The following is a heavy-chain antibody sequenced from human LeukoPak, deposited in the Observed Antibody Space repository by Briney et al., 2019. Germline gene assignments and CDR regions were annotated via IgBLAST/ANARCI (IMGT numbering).Heavy chain of an antibody. V-gene: IGHV3-30*01. CDR1: GFTFSSYA. D-gene: IGHD3-16*01. J-gene: IGHJ4*02. Sequence: RAGGSLRLSCAASGFTFSSYAMHWVRQAPGRGLEWVALISFDGSDEYYADSVKGRFTISRDSSKNTLYLQMNSLRAEDTAVYYCARVVNGMITGSLDYWGQGTLVTVSS. CDR3: ARVVNGMITGSLDY. CDR2: ISFDGSDE.